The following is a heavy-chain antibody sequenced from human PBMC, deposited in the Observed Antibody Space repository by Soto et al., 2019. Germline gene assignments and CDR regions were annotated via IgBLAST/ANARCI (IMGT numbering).Heavy chain of an antibody. Sequence: GSLRLSCAASGFTFSSYSMNWVRQAPGKGLEWVSSISGNSNYMYYADSVKGRFTISRDNAKNSLYLQMNSLRAEDTAVYYCAREMIGSGSYDYWGQGILVTVSS. CDR3: AREMIGSGSYDY. D-gene: IGHD3-10*01. CDR1: GFTFSSYS. J-gene: IGHJ4*02. CDR2: ISGNSNYM. V-gene: IGHV3-21*01.